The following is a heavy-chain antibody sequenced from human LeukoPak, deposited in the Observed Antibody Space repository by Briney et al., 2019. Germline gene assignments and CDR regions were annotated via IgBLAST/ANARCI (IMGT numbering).Heavy chain of an antibody. J-gene: IGHJ4*02. CDR1: GYTFTGYY. Sequence: ASVKVSCKASGYTFTGYYMHWVRQAPGQGLEWMGRINPNSGGTNYAQKFQGRVTMTRDTSISTAYMELSRLRSDDTAVYYCARVHSATAAVFSYWGQGILVTVSS. V-gene: IGHV1-2*06. CDR2: INPNSGGT. D-gene: IGHD6-13*01. CDR3: ARVHSATAAVFSY.